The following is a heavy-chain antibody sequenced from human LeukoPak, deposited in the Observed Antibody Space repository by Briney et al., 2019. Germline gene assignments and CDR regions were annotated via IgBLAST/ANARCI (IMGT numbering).Heavy chain of an antibody. CDR3: ARGTGYCSSTSCYSWFDP. CDR1: GFTFSSYW. Sequence: GGSLRLSCAASGFTFSSYWMHWVRQAPGKGLVWVSRINSDGSSTSYADSVKGRFTISRDNAKNTLYLQMNSLRAEDTAVYYCARGTGYCSSTSCYSWFDPWGQGTLVTVSS. V-gene: IGHV3-74*01. D-gene: IGHD2-2*02. J-gene: IGHJ5*02. CDR2: INSDGSST.